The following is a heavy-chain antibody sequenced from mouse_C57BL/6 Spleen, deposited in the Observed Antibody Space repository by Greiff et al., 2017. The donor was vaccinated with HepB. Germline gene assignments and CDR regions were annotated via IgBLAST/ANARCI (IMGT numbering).Heavy chain of an antibody. D-gene: IGHD2-2*01. CDR2: INPGSGGT. J-gene: IGHJ4*01. V-gene: IGHV1-54*01. CDR3: ARDDYGDDRNAMDY. CDR1: GYAFTNYL. Sequence: QVQLQQSGAELVRPGTSVKVSCKASGYAFTNYLIEWVKQRPGQGLEWIGVINPGSGGTNYNEKFKGKATLTADKSSSTAYMQLSSLTSEDSAVYFCARDDYGDDRNAMDYWGQGTSVTVSS.